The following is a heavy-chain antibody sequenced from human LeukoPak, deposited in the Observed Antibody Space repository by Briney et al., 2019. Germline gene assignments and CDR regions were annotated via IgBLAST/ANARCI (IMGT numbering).Heavy chain of an antibody. Sequence: PGGSLRLSCAASGFTFSSYEMNWVRQAPGKGLEWVSSISSSSSYIYYADSVKGRFTISRDNAKNSLYLQMNSLRAEDTAVYYCARDRRAYGGNSEPAFDIWGQGTMVTVSS. CDR3: ARDRRAYGGNSEPAFDI. J-gene: IGHJ3*02. D-gene: IGHD4-23*01. CDR2: ISSSSSYI. V-gene: IGHV3-21*01. CDR1: GFTFSSYE.